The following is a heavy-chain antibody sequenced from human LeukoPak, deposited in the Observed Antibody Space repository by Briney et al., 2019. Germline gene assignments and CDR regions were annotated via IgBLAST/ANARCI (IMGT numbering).Heavy chain of an antibody. J-gene: IGHJ4*02. CDR3: ARASDSIDY. CDR2: INHSGST. Sequence: SETLSLTCAVYGGSFSGYYWSWIRQPPGKGLEWIGEINHSGSTYYNPSLKSRVTISVDRSKNQFSLKLSSVTAADTAVYYCARASDSIDYWGQGTLVTVSS. V-gene: IGHV4-34*01. CDR1: GGSFSGYY. D-gene: IGHD6-13*01.